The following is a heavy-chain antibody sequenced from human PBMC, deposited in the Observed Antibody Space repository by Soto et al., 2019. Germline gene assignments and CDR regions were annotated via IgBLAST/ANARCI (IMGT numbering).Heavy chain of an antibody. CDR1: GFTVSSNY. CDR3: ARDRVVVTAINYYYYGMDV. J-gene: IGHJ6*02. D-gene: IGHD2-21*02. Sequence: GRSLRLSCAASGFTVSSNYMSWVRQAPGKGLEWVSVIYSGGSTYYADSVKGRFTISRDNSKNTLYLQMNSLRAEDTAVYYCARDRVVVTAINYYYYGMDVWGQGTTVTVSS. CDR2: IYSGGST. V-gene: IGHV3-53*01.